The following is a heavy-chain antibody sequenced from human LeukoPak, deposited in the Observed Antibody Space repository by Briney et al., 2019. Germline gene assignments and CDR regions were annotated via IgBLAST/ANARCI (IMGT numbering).Heavy chain of an antibody. D-gene: IGHD2-2*01. CDR3: ARDSCGSPSCFDY. Sequence: GGSLRLSCTASGFTFSSYGMHWVRQAPGRGLEWVAAIQYDGSIEYYADSVKGHFTISRDQSKNTPFLQVNSLRAEDTAVYYCARDSCGSPSCFDYWGQGTLVTVSS. J-gene: IGHJ4*02. V-gene: IGHV3-33*01. CDR1: GFTFSSYG. CDR2: IQYDGSIE.